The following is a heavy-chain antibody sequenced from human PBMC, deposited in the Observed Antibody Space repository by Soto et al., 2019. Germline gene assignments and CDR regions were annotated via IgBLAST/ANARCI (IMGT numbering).Heavy chain of an antibody. CDR3: ARGGRSSPVLDV. D-gene: IGHD6-13*01. CDR1: GYTLTGYY. V-gene: IGHV1-2*04. Sequence: ASVKVSCKASGYTLTGYYMHWVRQAPGQGLEWMGWINPNSGGTNYAQKFQGWVTMTRDTSISTAYMEMSRLRSDDTAVYYCARGGRSSPVLDVWGQGTTVTVSS. CDR2: INPNSGGT. J-gene: IGHJ6*02.